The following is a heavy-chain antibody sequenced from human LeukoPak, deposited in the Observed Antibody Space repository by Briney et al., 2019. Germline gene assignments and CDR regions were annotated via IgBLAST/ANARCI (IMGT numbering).Heavy chain of an antibody. Sequence: PGRSLRLSCAASGFTFSSYGMHWVRQAPGKGLEWVAVIWYDGSNKYYADSVKGRFTISRDNSKNTLYLQMNSLRAEDTAVYYCARTLGAGLRSYMDVWGKGTAVTVSS. D-gene: IGHD3-16*01. CDR1: GFTFSSYG. CDR3: ARTLGAGLRSYMDV. V-gene: IGHV3-33*01. CDR2: IWYDGSNK. J-gene: IGHJ6*03.